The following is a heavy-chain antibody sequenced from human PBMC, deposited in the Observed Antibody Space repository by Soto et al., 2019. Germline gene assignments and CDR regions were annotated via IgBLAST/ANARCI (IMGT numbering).Heavy chain of an antibody. D-gene: IGHD5-12*01. CDR3: ARRGNSGSNYY. Sequence: PGGSLRLSCAASGFTFSSYGMHWVRQAPGKGLEWVAVIWYDGSNKYYADSVKGRFTISRDNSKNTLYLQMNSLRAEDTAVYYCARRGNSGSNYYWGQGTLFTVSS. CDR1: GFTFSSYG. V-gene: IGHV3-33*01. J-gene: IGHJ4*02. CDR2: IWYDGSNK.